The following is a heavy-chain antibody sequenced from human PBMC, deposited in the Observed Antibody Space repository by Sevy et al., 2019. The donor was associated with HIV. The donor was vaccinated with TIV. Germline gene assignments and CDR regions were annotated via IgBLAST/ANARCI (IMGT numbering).Heavy chain of an antibody. CDR3: AKDYSAVTTMVRGAYRARGDYFDY. V-gene: IGHV3-30*18. Sequence: GGCLRLSCVTSGFTFRTSGMHWVRQSPGKGLEWLAVISYDEAHKKYADSVKGRFSISKDNSKNTLYLQMSSLRTEDTAVYYCAKDYSAVTTMVRGAYRARGDYFDYWGQGTQVTVSS. CDR1: GFTFRTSG. D-gene: IGHD3-10*01. J-gene: IGHJ4*02. CDR2: ISYDEAHK.